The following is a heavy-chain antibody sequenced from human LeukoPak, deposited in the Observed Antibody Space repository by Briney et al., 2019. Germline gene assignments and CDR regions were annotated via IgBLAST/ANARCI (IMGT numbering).Heavy chain of an antibody. J-gene: IGHJ4*02. CDR1: GYTFTGYY. D-gene: IGHD3-22*01. V-gene: IGHV1-2*02. CDR3: ARAAYYYDSSGYYSDY. CDR2: INPNSGGT. Sequence: ASVKASCKASGYTFTGYYMHWVRQAPGQGLEWMGWINPNSGGTNYAQKFQGRVTMTRDTSISTAYMELSRLRSDDTAVYYCARAAYYYDSSGYYSDYWGQGTLVTVSS.